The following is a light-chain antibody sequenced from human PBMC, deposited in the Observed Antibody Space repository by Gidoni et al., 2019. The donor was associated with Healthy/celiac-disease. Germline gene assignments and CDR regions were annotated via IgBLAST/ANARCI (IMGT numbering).Light chain of an antibody. Sequence: PGERVTLSCRASQSVSSSYLTWYQQKPGQAPRLLIYGASTRATSIPARFSGSGSGSDFTPTPSSLQPEDFAVYYCQQDYNLPFGGGTKVEIK. J-gene: IGKJ4*01. V-gene: IGKV3D-7*01. CDR3: QQDYNLP. CDR2: GAS. CDR1: QSVSSSY.